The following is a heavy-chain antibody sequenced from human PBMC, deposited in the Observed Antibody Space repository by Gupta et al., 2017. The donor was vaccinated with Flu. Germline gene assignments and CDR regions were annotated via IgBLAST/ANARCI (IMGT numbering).Heavy chain of an antibody. J-gene: IGHJ6*02. Sequence: QGQLVVSGGGEGQPGSALSLSCAVAGISFSSYGMHWAGQAPGKGLEWVAFVPIDGSNQHYADSVRGRFTTSRGNSKNTLYLEMNSLRPADTAVYYCATARQYYYGMDVWGQGTTVTVSS. CDR1: GISFSSYG. CDR2: VPIDGSNQ. V-gene: IGHV3-30*03. CDR3: ATARQYYYGMDV.